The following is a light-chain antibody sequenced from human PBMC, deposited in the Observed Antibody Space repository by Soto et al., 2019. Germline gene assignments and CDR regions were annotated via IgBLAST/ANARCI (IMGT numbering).Light chain of an antibody. CDR3: SSFTSSNTVV. CDR2: EVS. V-gene: IGLV2-14*01. Sequence: HSALTQPASVSGSPGQSITISCTGTSSDVGAYNYVSWYQQHPGKAPKLMISEVSKRPSGVSNRFSGSKSGNTASLTISGLQDEDEAHYYCSSFTSSNTVVFGGGTKLTVL. CDR1: SSDVGAYNY. J-gene: IGLJ2*01.